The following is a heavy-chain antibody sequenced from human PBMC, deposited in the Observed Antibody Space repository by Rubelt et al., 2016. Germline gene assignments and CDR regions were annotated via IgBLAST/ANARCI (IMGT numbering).Heavy chain of an antibody. D-gene: IGHD2-2*01. CDR2: INAGNGNK. Sequence: QVQLVQSGAEVKKPGASVKVSCKASGYTFTSYAMHWVRQAPGQRLEWMGWINAGNGNKKYSQKFQGRVTITRDTSASTAYMELSSLRSEDTAVYYCATESNLPAAMPDHFDYWGQGTLVTVSS. CDR1: GYTFTSYA. J-gene: IGHJ4*02. V-gene: IGHV1-3*01. CDR3: ATESNLPAAMPDHFDY.